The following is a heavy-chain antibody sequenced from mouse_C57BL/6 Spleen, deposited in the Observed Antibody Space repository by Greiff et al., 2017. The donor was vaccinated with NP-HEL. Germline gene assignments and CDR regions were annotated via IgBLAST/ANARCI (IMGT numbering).Heavy chain of an antibody. J-gene: IGHJ2*01. CDR1: GYTFTSYW. V-gene: IGHV1-5*01. CDR2: IYPGNSDT. D-gene: IGHD1-1*01. CDR3: TRPHYYGSSGYFDY. Sequence: VQLQQSGTVLARPGASVKMSCKTSGYTFTSYWMHWVKQRPGQGLEWIGAIYPGNSDTSYNQKFKGKAKLTAGTSASTAYMELSSLTNEDSAVYYCTRPHYYGSSGYFDYWGQGTTLTVSS.